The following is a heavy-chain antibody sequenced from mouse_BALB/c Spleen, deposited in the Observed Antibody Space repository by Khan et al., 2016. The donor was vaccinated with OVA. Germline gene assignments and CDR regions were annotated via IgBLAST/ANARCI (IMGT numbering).Heavy chain of an antibody. CDR3: ASELGRYYAMDY. CDR2: ISYSDTT. D-gene: IGHD4-1*01. J-gene: IGHJ4*01. V-gene: IGHV3-2*02. Sequence: EVQLQESGPGLVKPSQSLSLTCTVTGYSITSDYAWNWIRQFPGNKLEWMGYISYSDTTTYNPSLKSRLSITRDTSKNQFFLHLNSVTTEDTATYYCASELGRYYAMDYWGQGTSVTVSS. CDR1: GYSITSDYA.